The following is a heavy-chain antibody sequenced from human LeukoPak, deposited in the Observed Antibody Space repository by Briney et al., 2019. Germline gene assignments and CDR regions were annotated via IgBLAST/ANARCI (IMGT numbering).Heavy chain of an antibody. CDR2: ISYDGSNK. V-gene: IGHV3-30-3*01. CDR1: GFTFSSYA. CDR3: ARGLGITSYGTKGHWFDP. Sequence: PGGSLRLSCAASGFTFSSYAMHWVRQAPGKGLEWVAVISYDGSNKYYADSVKGRFTISRDNSKNTLYLQMNSLRAEDTAVYYCARGLGITSYGTKGHWFDPWGQGTLVTVSS. D-gene: IGHD2-2*01. J-gene: IGHJ5*02.